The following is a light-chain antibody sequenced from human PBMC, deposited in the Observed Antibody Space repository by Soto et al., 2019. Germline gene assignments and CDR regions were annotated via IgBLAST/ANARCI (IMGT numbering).Light chain of an antibody. CDR3: HQANIFQLT. V-gene: IGKV1-12*01. CDR2: AAS. Sequence: DIQMTQSPSSVSASVGDRVTITSRACQGLSSWLAWYQQKPGKAPKLLIYAASSLLSGVPSRFSGGGSGTEFTLTISSLQPEDFATYFCHQANIFQLTFGGGTRVEI. CDR1: QGLSSW. J-gene: IGKJ4*02.